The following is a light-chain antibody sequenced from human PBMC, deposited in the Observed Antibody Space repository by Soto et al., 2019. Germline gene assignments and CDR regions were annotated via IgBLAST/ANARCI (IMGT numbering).Light chain of an antibody. Sequence: EVVLTQSPGTLSLSRGERATISCRASERIYSAYLGWYQQKPGQAPRLLIYGTSSRATGIPDRFSGSGSGRDFTLTITRLETVDFAVYYCQKYGNSPITFGQGTRLEIK. CDR2: GTS. J-gene: IGKJ5*01. V-gene: IGKV3-20*01. CDR1: ERIYSAY. CDR3: QKYGNSPIT.